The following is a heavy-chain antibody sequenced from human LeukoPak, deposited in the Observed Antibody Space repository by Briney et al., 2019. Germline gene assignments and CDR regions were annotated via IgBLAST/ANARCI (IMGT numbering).Heavy chain of an antibody. D-gene: IGHD3-10*01. Sequence: SETLSLTCAVYGGPFSGYYWSWIRQPPGKGLEWIGEINHSGSTNYNPSLKSRVTISVDTSKNQFSLKLSSVTAADTAVYYCARGLGKLLWFGEPRYNWFDPWGQGTLVTVSS. CDR3: ARGLGKLLWFGEPRYNWFDP. CDR1: GGPFSGYY. CDR2: INHSGST. J-gene: IGHJ5*02. V-gene: IGHV4-34*01.